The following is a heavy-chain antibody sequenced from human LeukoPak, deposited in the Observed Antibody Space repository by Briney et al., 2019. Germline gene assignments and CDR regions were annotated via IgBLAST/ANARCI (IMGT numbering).Heavy chain of an antibody. CDR1: GFTFSDYY. J-gene: IGHJ4*02. CDR3: ARDFIHRSGEAGY. V-gene: IGHV3-11*05. D-gene: IGHD3-22*01. Sequence: GGSLRLSCAASGFTFSDYYMSWIRQAPGKGLEGVSYISTGSSSTKYADSVRGRFTISRDNDKNSLYLQMNSLRAEDTAVYYCARDFIHRSGEAGYWGQGTLVTVSS. CDR2: ISTGSSST.